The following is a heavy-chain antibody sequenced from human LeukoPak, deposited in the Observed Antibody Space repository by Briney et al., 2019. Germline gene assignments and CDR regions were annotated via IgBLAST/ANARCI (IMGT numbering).Heavy chain of an antibody. J-gene: IGHJ4*02. V-gene: IGHV1-46*01. Sequence: ASVKVSCKASGYSFSSDYMHWVRQAPGQGLEWMGIINPSGGGTNYAQKFQGRVTMTRDTSTSTVYMELSSLRYEDTAVYYCAKEARIGNTGGSLDYWGQGTLVTVSS. CDR2: INPSGGGT. CDR1: GYSFSSDY. CDR3: AKEARIGNTGGSLDY. D-gene: IGHD2-8*02.